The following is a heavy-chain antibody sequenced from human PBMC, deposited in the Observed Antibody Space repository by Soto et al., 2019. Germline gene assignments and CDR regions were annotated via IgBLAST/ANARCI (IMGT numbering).Heavy chain of an antibody. CDR1: GYTLTSNA. D-gene: IGHD3-22*01. Sequence: GAPVEVSCKAPGYTLTSNASSWVQQATRKGLEWMGWISAYNGNTNYAQKLQGRVTMTTDTSTSTAYMELRSLRSDDTAVYHCARDLWLGGYYSPYFDYCGQGTLVTGS. J-gene: IGHJ4*02. CDR3: ARDLWLGGYYSPYFDY. CDR2: ISAYNGNT. V-gene: IGHV1-18*04.